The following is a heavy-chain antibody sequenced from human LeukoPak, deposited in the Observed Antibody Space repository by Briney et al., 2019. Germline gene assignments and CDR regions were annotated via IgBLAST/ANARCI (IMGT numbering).Heavy chain of an antibody. CDR3: AGPEHAYYDFWSGYLFDY. Sequence: ASVKVSCKASGYTFTSYYMHWVRQAPGQGLEWMGWINPNSGGTNYAQKFQGRVTMTRDTSISTAYMELSRLRSDDTAVYYCAGPEHAYYDFWSGYLFDYWGQGTLVTVSS. D-gene: IGHD3-3*01. J-gene: IGHJ4*02. V-gene: IGHV1-2*02. CDR2: INPNSGGT. CDR1: GYTFTSYY.